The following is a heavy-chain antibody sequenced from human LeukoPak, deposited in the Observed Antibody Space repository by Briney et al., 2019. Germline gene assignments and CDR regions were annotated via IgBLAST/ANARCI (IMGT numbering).Heavy chain of an antibody. CDR2: IYYSGST. CDR1: GGSISSSSYY. Sequence: TSETLSLTCTVSGGSISSSSYYWGWIRQPPGKGLVWIVSIYYSGSTSYNLSLKSRVTISVDTSKNQFSLKLSSVTAADTAVYYCARRYSSSWYSETDYWGQGTLVTVSS. D-gene: IGHD6-13*01. V-gene: IGHV4-39*01. CDR3: ARRYSSSWYSETDY. J-gene: IGHJ4*02.